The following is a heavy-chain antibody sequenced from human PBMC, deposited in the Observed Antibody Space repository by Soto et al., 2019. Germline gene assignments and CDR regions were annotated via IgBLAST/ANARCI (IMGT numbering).Heavy chain of an antibody. CDR2: INPNGGTS. CDR3: ARDEGFCSGGSCTGRFDP. V-gene: IGHV1-46*01. Sequence: ASVKVSCKXSGYTFSNYYINWVRQAPGQGLEWVGVINPNGGTSMYAQKFQGRVNMTRDTSTNTIYMTLSSLRSEDTALYYCARDEGFCSGGSCTGRFDPWGQGTLVTVSS. J-gene: IGHJ5*02. CDR1: GYTFSNYY. D-gene: IGHD2-15*01.